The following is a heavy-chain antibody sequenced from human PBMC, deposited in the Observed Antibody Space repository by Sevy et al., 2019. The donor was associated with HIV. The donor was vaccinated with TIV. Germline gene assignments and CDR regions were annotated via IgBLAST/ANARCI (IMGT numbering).Heavy chain of an antibody. Sequence: ASVKVSCQVFEYSLNELSIHWVRQAPGKGLEWMGGFDHQRGKIIYAQKFQGRVTMTEDTSTETAYMELSNLRSEDTAVYYCTTDVHLGDFRLWDDWGQGTRVTVSS. J-gene: IGHJ4*02. CDR2: FDHQRGKI. V-gene: IGHV1-24*01. CDR1: EYSLNELS. CDR3: TTDVHLGDFRLWDD. D-gene: IGHD4-17*01.